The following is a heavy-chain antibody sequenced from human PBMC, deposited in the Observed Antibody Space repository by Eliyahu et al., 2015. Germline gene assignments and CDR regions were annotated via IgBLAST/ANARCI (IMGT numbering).Heavy chain of an antibody. CDR1: GFTXXXYW. V-gene: IGHV3-74*01. D-gene: IGHD2-21*02. J-gene: IGHJ3*02. CDR2: INSDGSST. Sequence: EVQLVESGGALVQTGGSLRLXCAAXGFTXXXYWXHWVRQAPGKGLVXVSRINSDGSSTSYADSVKGRFTISRDNAKNTLYLQMNSLRAEDTAVYYCASGDSHAFAIWGQGTMVTVSS. CDR3: ASGDSHAFAI.